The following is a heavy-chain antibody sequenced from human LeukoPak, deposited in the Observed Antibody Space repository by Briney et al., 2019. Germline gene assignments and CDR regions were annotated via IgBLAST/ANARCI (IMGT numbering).Heavy chain of an antibody. Sequence: GGSLRLSCAASGFTFNKYAMSWVRQAPGKGLEWVSAIIGSGESTYYADSVKGRFTISRDNSKNTLYLQMSSLRAEDTAVYYCAKTAQDCSDGPCYSAYFYYMDVWGKGTTVTVSS. V-gene: IGHV3-23*01. J-gene: IGHJ6*03. CDR1: GFTFNKYA. CDR2: IIGSGEST. CDR3: AKTAQDCSDGPCYSAYFYYMDV. D-gene: IGHD2-15*01.